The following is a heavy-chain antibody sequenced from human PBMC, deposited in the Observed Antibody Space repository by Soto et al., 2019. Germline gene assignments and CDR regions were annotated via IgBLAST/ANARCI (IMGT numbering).Heavy chain of an antibody. V-gene: IGHV3-33*01. CDR1: GFTFRNYG. CDR2: IWYDGSDK. D-gene: IGHD2-2*02. Sequence: GGSLRLSCAASGFTFRNYGMHWVRQAPGKGLEWVAVIWYDGSDKYYADSVKGRFTFPRDNSKNTLYLQMNSLRAEDTAVYYCARERSSTSCYRFCGMDVWGQGTTVTVSS. CDR3: ARERSSTSCYRFCGMDV. J-gene: IGHJ6*02.